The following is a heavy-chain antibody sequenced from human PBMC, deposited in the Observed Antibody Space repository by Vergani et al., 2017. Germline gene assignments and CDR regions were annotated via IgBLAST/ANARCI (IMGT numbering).Heavy chain of an antibody. CDR2: ISSSSSTI. D-gene: IGHD6-13*01. CDR1: GFTFSSYS. J-gene: IGHJ1*01. V-gene: IGHV3-48*01. CDR3: ASLRXQPSSWYIRGYFQH. Sequence: EVQLVVSGGGLVQPGGSLRLSCAASGFTFSSYSMNWVRQAPGKGLEWVSYISSSSSTIYYADSVKGRFTISRDNAKNSLYLQMNSLRAEDTAVYYCASLRXQPSSWYIRGYFQHWGQGTLVTVSS.